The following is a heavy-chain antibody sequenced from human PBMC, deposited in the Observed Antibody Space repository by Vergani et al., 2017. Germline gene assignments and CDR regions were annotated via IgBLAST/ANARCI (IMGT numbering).Heavy chain of an antibody. CDR2: ISAYNGNT. V-gene: IGHV1-18*01. CDR1: GYTFTSYG. CDR3: GRGGRYCSSTSCSNAATNQFDP. Sequence: QVQLVQSGAEVKKPGASVKVSCKASGYTFTSYGISWVRQAPGQGLEWMGWISAYNGNTNYAQKLQGRVTMTTDTSTSTAYMELRSLRSDDTAVYYCGRGGRYCSSTSCSNAATNQFDPWGQGTLVTVSS. D-gene: IGHD2-2*01. J-gene: IGHJ5*02.